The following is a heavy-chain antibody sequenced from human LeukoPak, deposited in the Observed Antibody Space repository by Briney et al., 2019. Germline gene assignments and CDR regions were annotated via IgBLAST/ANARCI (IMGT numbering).Heavy chain of an antibody. Sequence: PSETLSLTCTVSGGSISSYYWSWIRQPPGKGLEWIGYIYYSGSTNYNPSLKSRVTISVDTSKNQFSLKLCSVTAADTAVYYCARAKGVYDFWSGYQLFDPWGQGTLVTVSS. CDR3: ARAKGVYDFWSGYQLFDP. CDR1: GGSISSYY. D-gene: IGHD3-3*01. V-gene: IGHV4-59*01. J-gene: IGHJ5*02. CDR2: IYYSGST.